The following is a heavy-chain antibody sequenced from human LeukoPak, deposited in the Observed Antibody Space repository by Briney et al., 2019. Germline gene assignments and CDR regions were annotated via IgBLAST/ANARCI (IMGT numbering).Heavy chain of an antibody. D-gene: IGHD2-2*01. V-gene: IGHV3-23*01. CDR3: AKGLYCSSTSCYLLYYYYYMDV. CDR1: GFTFSSHA. J-gene: IGHJ6*03. CDR2: ISGSGGST. Sequence: GGSLRLSCAASGFTFSSHAMSWVRQAPGKGLEWVSAISGSGGSTYYADSVKGRFTISRDNSKNTLYLQMNSLRAEDTAVYYCAKGLYCSSTSCYLLYYYYYMDVWGKGTTVTVSS.